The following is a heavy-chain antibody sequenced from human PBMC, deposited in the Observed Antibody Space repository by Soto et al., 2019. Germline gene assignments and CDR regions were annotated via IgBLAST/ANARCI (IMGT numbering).Heavy chain of an antibody. Sequence: QVQLQQWGAGLLKPSETMSLTCAVSGGSFSGYDWTWIRQPPGTGLEWIGEINHSGSTNYNPSLTSRVTISVDTSKNKFSLKLTSVTAADTAVDYCARDKSTGLFDYWGQGTLVTVSS. J-gene: IGHJ4*02. CDR2: INHSGST. CDR1: GGSFSGYD. D-gene: IGHD2-8*02. CDR3: ARDKSTGLFDY. V-gene: IGHV4-34*01.